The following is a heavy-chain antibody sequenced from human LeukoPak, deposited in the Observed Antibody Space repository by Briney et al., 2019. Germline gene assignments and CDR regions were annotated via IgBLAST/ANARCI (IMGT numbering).Heavy chain of an antibody. CDR3: ARSFSGWANFDN. CDR2: ISGSGGST. Sequence: GGSLRLSCAASGFTFSSYAMSWVRQAPGKGLEWVSGISGSGGSTYYADSVKGRLTISRDNSKNTLYLQMNSLRAGDTAVYYCARSFSGWANFDNWGRGTLVTVSS. CDR1: GFTFSSYA. D-gene: IGHD6-19*01. V-gene: IGHV3-23*01. J-gene: IGHJ4*02.